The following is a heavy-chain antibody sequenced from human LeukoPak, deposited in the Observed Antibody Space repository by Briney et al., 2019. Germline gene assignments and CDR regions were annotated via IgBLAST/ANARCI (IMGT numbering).Heavy chain of an antibody. CDR2: LHYSGTI. CDR1: GGSISSFDYY. J-gene: IGHJ5*02. V-gene: IGHV4-39*01. Sequence: SETLSLTCTVSGGSISSFDYYWGWIRQPPGKGLEWIGSLHYSGTIYYNPSLKSRVTISVDTSKNQFSLKVNFVTAADTAVYYCARRNYYASGSYFPWGPGTLVTVSS. D-gene: IGHD3-10*01. CDR3: ARRNYYASGSYFP.